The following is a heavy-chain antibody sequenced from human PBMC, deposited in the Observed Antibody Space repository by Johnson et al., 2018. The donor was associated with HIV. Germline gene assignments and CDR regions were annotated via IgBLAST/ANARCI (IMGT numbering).Heavy chain of an antibody. D-gene: IGHD3/OR15-3a*01. V-gene: IGHV3-64*01. CDR1: GFTFSSYW. Sequence: EVQLVESGGDLVQPGGSLRLSCAASGFTFSSYWMSWVRQAPGKGLDYVSAISSNGGSTYYANSVKGRFTISRDNSKNTLYLQMNSLRAEDTAVYYCARFGLDAFDIWGQGTMVTVSS. J-gene: IGHJ3*02. CDR3: ARFGLDAFDI. CDR2: ISSNGGST.